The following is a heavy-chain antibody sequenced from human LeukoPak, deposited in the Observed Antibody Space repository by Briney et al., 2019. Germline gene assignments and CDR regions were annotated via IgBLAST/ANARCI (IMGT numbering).Heavy chain of an antibody. CDR2: IYYSGSN. D-gene: IGHD6-13*01. CDR3: ARAPGAIAPYFDY. J-gene: IGHJ4*02. CDR1: GGSISSYY. V-gene: IGHV4-59*01. Sequence: PSETLSLTCTVSGGSISSYYWSWIRQPPGKGLEWIGYIYYSGSNNYNPSLKSRVTISVDTSKNQFSLKLGSVTAADTAVYYCARAPGAIAPYFDYWGQGTLVTVSS.